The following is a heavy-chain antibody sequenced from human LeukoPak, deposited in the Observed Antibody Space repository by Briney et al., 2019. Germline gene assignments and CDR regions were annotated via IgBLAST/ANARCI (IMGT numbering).Heavy chain of an antibody. CDR3: ARSRYYDSSGQMIY. D-gene: IGHD3-22*01. CDR2: IIPIFGTA. Sequence: ASVKVSCKASGGTFSSYAISWVRQAPGQGLEWMGGIIPIFGTANYAQKFQGRVTITADESTSTAYMELSRLRSDDTAVYYCARSRYYDSSGQMIYWGQGTLVTVSS. J-gene: IGHJ4*02. CDR1: GGTFSSYA. V-gene: IGHV1-69*13.